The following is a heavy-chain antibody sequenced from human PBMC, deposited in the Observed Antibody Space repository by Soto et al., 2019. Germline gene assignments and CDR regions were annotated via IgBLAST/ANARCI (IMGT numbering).Heavy chain of an antibody. CDR1: GGSVSSGSYY. J-gene: IGHJ3*02. CDR3: ASTNYYDSSGYYERRAFDI. D-gene: IGHD3-22*01. V-gene: IGHV4-61*01. CDR2: IYYSGST. Sequence: PSETLSLTCTVSGGSVSSGSYYWSWIRQPPGKGLEWIGYIYYSGSTNYNPSLKSRVTISVDTSKNQFSLKLSSVTAADTAVYYCASTNYYDSSGYYERRAFDIWGQGTMVTVSS.